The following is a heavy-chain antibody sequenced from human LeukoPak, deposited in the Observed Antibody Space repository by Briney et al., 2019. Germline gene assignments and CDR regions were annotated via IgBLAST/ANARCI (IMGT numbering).Heavy chain of an antibody. V-gene: IGHV4-4*07. J-gene: IGHJ6*03. CDR3: ARDLYGSGSYYYYYYMDV. CDR1: GGSISSYY. CDR2: IYTSGST. Sequence: PSETLSLTCTVSGGSISSYYWSWIRQPAGKGLEWIGRIYTSGSTNYNPSLKGRVTMSVDTSKNQFSLKLSSVTAADTAVYYCARDLYGSGSYYYYYYMDVWGKGTTVTVSS. D-gene: IGHD3-10*01.